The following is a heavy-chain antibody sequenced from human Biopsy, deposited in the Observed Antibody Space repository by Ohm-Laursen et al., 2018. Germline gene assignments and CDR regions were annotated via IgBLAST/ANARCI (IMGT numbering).Heavy chain of an antibody. CDR2: IYYSVMT. Sequence: PSETLSLTCLVSGDSVTKYYWSWIRQPPGKGLEWIGHIYYSVMTNYNPSLQSRVSISVDTSRNQVSLTLSSVTAADTAVYYCARDSGILNYGNFKYYHYYGMDVWGQGTKVTVSS. J-gene: IGHJ6*02. V-gene: IGHV4-59*02. D-gene: IGHD4-11*01. CDR1: GDSVTKYY. CDR3: ARDSGILNYGNFKYYHYYGMDV.